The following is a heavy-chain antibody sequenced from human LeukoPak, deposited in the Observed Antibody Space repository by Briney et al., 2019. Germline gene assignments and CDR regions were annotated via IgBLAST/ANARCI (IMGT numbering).Heavy chain of an antibody. D-gene: IGHD2-21*02. CDR2: IIPIFGTA. J-gene: IGHJ5*02. CDR3: ARVAYCGGDCYLNWFDP. Sequence: SVKVSCKASGGTFSSYAISWVRQAPGQGLEWMEGIIPIFGTANYAQKFQGRVTITADESTSTAYMELSSLRSEDTAVYYCARVAYCGGDCYLNWFDPWGQGTLVTVSS. V-gene: IGHV1-69*13. CDR1: GGTFSSYA.